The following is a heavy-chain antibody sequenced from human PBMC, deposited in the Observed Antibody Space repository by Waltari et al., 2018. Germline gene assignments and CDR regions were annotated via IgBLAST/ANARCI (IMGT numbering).Heavy chain of an antibody. D-gene: IGHD6-19*01. CDR3: ARGRGWEDLVAGDYYYGMDV. CDR2: VNQSGHT. J-gene: IGHJ6*02. CDR1: GGSFTGHS. Sequence: QLHLQQWGAGLLRPSETLSLTCGVDGGSFTGHSWSWISQTQGKGLEWIGEVNQSGHTNYNPSLTSRVTISVDTSKSQFFLTLISVTAADTAVYYCARGRGWEDLVAGDYYYGMDVWGQGTTVTVSS. V-gene: IGHV4-34*01.